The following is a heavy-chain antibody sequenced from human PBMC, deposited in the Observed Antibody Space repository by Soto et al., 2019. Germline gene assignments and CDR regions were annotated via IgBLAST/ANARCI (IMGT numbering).Heavy chain of an antibody. D-gene: IGHD2-8*01. CDR1: GYTFTSYG. V-gene: IGHV1-18*01. Sequence: ASVKVSCKASGYTFTSYGISWVRQAPGQGLEWMGWISAYNGNTNYAQKLQGRVTMTTDTSTSTAYMELRSLRSDDTAVYYCARAPLYCTNGVCEPRQYWAYWGQGTLVTVSS. J-gene: IGHJ4*02. CDR2: ISAYNGNT. CDR3: ARAPLYCTNGVCEPRQYWAY.